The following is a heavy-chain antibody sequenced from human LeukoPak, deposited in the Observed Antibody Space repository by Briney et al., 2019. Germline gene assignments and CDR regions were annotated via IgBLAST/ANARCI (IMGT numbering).Heavy chain of an antibody. J-gene: IGHJ4*02. CDR2: ISYDGSNK. D-gene: IGHD6-19*01. Sequence: GGSLRLSCAASGFTFSSYGMHWVRQAPGKGLGWVAVISYDGSNKYYADSVKGRFTISRDNSKNTLYLQMNSLRAEDTAVYYCAKDPHRSGWYVSYFDYWGQGTLVTVSS. V-gene: IGHV3-30*18. CDR3: AKDPHRSGWYVSYFDY. CDR1: GFTFSSYG.